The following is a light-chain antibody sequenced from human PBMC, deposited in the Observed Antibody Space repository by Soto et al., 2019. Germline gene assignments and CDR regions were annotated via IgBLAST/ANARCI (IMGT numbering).Light chain of an antibody. J-gene: IGLJ3*02. CDR2: DVS. CDR1: SSDVGGSDP. CDR3: SSYSGSTVV. Sequence: QSALTQPASVSDSPGQSITISCTGTSSDVGGSDPVSWYQQYPGKAPKLMTYDVSNRPSGVSDRFSGSKSGNTASLTISGLQAEDEADYYCSSYSGSTVVFGGGTKLTVL. V-gene: IGLV2-14*03.